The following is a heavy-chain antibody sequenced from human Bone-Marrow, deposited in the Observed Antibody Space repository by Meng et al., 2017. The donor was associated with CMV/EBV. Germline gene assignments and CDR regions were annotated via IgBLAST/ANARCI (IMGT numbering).Heavy chain of an antibody. CDR2: IVVGSGNT. D-gene: IGHD3-16*01. V-gene: IGHV1-58*01. CDR3: AADFIQLRYYYYGMDV. J-gene: IGHJ6*02. CDR1: GFTFTSSA. Sequence: SVKVSCKASGFTFTSSAVQWVRQARGQRLEWIGWIVVGSGNTNYAQKFQDIVTITRDMSTSTAYMELSTLRSEDTAVYYFAADFIQLRYYYYGMDVWGQGTTVTVSS.